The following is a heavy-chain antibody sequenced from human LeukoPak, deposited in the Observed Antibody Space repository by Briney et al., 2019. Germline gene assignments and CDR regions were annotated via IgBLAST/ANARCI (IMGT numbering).Heavy chain of an antibody. CDR3: AREAYYDSSGYYHD. Sequence: ASVKVSCKASGGTFSSYAISWVRQAPGQGLEWMGRIIPILGIANYAQKFQGRVTITADKSTSTAYMELSSLRSEDTAVYNCAREAYYDSSGYYHDWGQGTLVTVSS. CDR2: IIPILGIA. V-gene: IGHV1-69*04. CDR1: GGTFSSYA. J-gene: IGHJ4*02. D-gene: IGHD3-22*01.